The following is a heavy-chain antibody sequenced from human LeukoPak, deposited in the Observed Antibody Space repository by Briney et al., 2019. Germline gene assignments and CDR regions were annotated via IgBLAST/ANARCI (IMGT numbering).Heavy chain of an antibody. CDR2: IFFSGST. CDR3: ARDTYYYDSSGYYYPRAFDI. CDR1: GGSISSSNSY. Sequence: ASETLSLTCSVSGGSISSSNSYWGWIRQPPGKGLEWLGSIFFSGSTYYNPSLKGRVTISVDTSKNQFSLKLSSVTAADTAVYYCARDTYYYDSSGYYYPRAFDIWGQGTMVTVSS. D-gene: IGHD3-22*01. V-gene: IGHV4-39*07. J-gene: IGHJ3*02.